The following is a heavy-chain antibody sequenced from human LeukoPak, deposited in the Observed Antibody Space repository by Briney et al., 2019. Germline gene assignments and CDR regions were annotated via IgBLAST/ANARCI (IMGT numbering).Heavy chain of an antibody. CDR3: ARDDYSNYFYYYGMDV. CDR2: FDPEDGET. J-gene: IGHJ6*02. Sequence: ASVKVSCKVSGYTLTELSMHWVRQAPGKGLEWMGGFDPEDGETIYAQKFQGRVTITADESTSTAYMELSSLRSEDTAVYYCARDDYSNYFYYYGMDVWGQGTTVTVSS. D-gene: IGHD4-11*01. V-gene: IGHV1-24*01. CDR1: GYTLTELS.